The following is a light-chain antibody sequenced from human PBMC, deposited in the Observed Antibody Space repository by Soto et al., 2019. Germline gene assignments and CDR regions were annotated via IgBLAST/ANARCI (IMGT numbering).Light chain of an antibody. Sequence: EIVLTQSPATLSLSPGDTATLSCRATQRVSTYLAWYQQKPGQAPRLLIYDASNRAPGIPARFSGSGSETDFTLTISSLEPEDFEVYYCHQRSNWPLTFGGGTKVDIK. CDR3: HQRSNWPLT. CDR1: QRVSTY. J-gene: IGKJ4*01. V-gene: IGKV3-11*01. CDR2: DAS.